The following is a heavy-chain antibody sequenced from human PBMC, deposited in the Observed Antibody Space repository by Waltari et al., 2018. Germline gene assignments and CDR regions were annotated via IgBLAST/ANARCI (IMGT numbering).Heavy chain of an antibody. J-gene: IGHJ6*02. CDR2: ISSSSSYI. V-gene: IGHV3-21*01. Sequence: VQLVESGGGLVKPGGSLRLSCAASGFTFSSYSMNWVRQAPGKGLEWVSSISSSSSYIYYADSVKGRFTISRDNAKNSLYLQMNSLRAEDTAVYYCAREPVIPDYYYYGMDVWGQGTTVTVSS. CDR3: AREPVIPDYYYYGMDV. CDR1: GFTFSSYS. D-gene: IGHD2-21*01.